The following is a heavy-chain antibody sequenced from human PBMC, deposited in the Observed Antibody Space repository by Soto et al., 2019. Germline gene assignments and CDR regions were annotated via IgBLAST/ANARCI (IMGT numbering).Heavy chain of an antibody. CDR3: ARGVGIAVAGGYCQH. D-gene: IGHD6-19*01. CDR1: GGTFSSYT. V-gene: IGHV1-69*02. Sequence: QVQLVQSGAAVKKPGSSVKVSCKASGGTFSSYTISWVRQAPGQGLEWMGRIIHILGIENYAQKCQGRVTIPADKSTSTAHMELSSLRSKDTAVYYCARGVGIAVAGGYCQHWGQGTLVTVSS. CDR2: IIHILGIE. J-gene: IGHJ1*01.